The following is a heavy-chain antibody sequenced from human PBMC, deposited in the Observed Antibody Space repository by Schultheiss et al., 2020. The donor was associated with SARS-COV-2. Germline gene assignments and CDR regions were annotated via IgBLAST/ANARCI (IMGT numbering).Heavy chain of an antibody. CDR3: ARGTEADFDY. Sequence: SQTLSLTCTVSGGSISSYYWSWIRQPPGKGLEWIGEINHSGSTNYNPSLKSRVTISVDTSKNQFSLQLNSVTPEDTAVYYCARGTEADFDYWGQGILVTVSS. CDR1: GGSISSYY. J-gene: IGHJ4*02. CDR2: INHSGST. V-gene: IGHV4-34*01.